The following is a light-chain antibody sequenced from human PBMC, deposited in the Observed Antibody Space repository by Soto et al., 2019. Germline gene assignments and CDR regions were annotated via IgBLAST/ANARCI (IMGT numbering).Light chain of an antibody. Sequence: DIQMTQSPSTLSASVGDSVTITCRASQSISSWLAWYQQKPGKAPKLLIYTASNLESGVPSRFRGSGSGTEFTLTISSLQPDDFATYYCQDYNSWTFGQGTKVDI. CDR2: TAS. CDR3: QDYNSWT. V-gene: IGKV1-5*03. J-gene: IGKJ1*01. CDR1: QSISSW.